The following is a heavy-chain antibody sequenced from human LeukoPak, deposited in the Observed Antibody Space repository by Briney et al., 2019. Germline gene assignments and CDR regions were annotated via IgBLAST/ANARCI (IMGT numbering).Heavy chain of an antibody. CDR3: ASRQYDILTGYDGALDI. CDR1: GFTFSTFP. Sequence: GGSLRLSCAASGFTFSTFPMRGAPKAQGRGLEGVSFISARGGSTYYADSVKGRFTISRDNSKNTLYLQMNSLRAEDTAVYYCASRQYDILTGYDGALDIWGQGTMVTVSS. D-gene: IGHD3-9*01. CDR2: ISARGGST. V-gene: IGHV3-23*01. J-gene: IGHJ3*02.